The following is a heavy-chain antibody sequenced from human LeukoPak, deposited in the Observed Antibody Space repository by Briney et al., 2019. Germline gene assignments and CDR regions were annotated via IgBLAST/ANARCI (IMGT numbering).Heavy chain of an antibody. CDR1: GYTFTSYD. Sequence: GASLKVSCKASGYTFTSYDINWVRRATGQGLEWMGWMNPNSGNTGYAQKFQGRVTITRNTSISTAYMELSSLRSEDTAVYYCARSRKGYCTNGVCYNPKNWFDPWGQGTLVTVSS. CDR3: ARSRKGYCTNGVCYNPKNWFDP. CDR2: MNPNSGNT. J-gene: IGHJ5*02. V-gene: IGHV1-8*03. D-gene: IGHD2-8*01.